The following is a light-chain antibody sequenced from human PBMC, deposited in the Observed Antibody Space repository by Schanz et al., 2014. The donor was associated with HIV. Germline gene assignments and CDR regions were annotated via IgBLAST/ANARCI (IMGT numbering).Light chain of an antibody. CDR2: DVN. CDR1: SSDIGAYNY. CDR3: LSYTSSNTWV. J-gene: IGLJ3*02. V-gene: IGLV2-14*01. Sequence: QSALTQPASVSGSPGQSITISCTGTSSDIGAYNYVSWYQQYPGKAPKLMIYDVNNRPSGVSNRFSGSKSGNTASLTISGLQAEDEADYYCLSYTSSNTWVFGGGTKLTVL.